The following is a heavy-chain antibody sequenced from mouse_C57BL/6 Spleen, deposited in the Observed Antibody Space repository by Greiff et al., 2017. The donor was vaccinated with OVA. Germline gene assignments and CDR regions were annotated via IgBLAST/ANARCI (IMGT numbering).Heavy chain of an antibody. J-gene: IGHJ1*03. CDR1: GYTFTDYE. CDR3: TRGYYGG. V-gene: IGHV1-15*01. CDR2: IDPETGGT. D-gene: IGHD1-2*01. Sequence: QVQLQQSGAELVRPGASVTLSCKASGYTFTDYEMHWVKQTPVHGLEWIGAIDPETGGTAYNQKFKGKAILTADKSSSTAYMELRSLTSEDSAFYYCTRGYYGGWGTGTTVTVSS.